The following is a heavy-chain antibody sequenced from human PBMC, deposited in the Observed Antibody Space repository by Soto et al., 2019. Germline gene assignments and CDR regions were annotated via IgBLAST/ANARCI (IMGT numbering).Heavy chain of an antibody. CDR3: ARVYIVGPGQLYYYGMDV. D-gene: IGHD2-21*01. CDR1: GYTFTGSG. J-gene: IGHJ6*02. V-gene: IGHV1-18*01. Sequence: ASVKVSCKASGYTFTGSGISWVRQAPGQGPEWMGWISSYNGDTNYAQTFQGRVTMTTDTSTSTAYMELRSLRSDDTAVYYCARVYIVGPGQLYYYGMDVWGQGTTVTVSS. CDR2: ISSYNGDT.